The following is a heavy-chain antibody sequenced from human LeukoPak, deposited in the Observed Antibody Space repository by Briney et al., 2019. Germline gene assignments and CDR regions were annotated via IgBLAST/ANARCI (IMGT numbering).Heavy chain of an antibody. D-gene: IGHD2-15*01. Sequence: SETLSLTCTVSGGSISSYYWSWLRQPPGKGLEWIGYIYYSGSTNYNPSLKSRVTISVDTSKNQFSLKLSSVTAADTAVYYCARAGSPNWFDPWGQGTLVTVSS. CDR1: GGSISSYY. J-gene: IGHJ5*02. CDR3: ARAGSPNWFDP. V-gene: IGHV4-59*01. CDR2: IYYSGST.